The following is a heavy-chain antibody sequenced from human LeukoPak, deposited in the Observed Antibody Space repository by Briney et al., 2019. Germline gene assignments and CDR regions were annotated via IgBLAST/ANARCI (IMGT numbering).Heavy chain of an antibody. CDR2: MSYDGFNK. V-gene: IGHV3-30*18. D-gene: IGHD5-18*01. CDR1: GFIFSSYA. J-gene: IGHJ4*02. CDR3: AKTKGYSYGYYFDY. Sequence: GGSLRLSCAASGFIFSSYAMHWVRQSLGKGLEWVAVMSYDGFNKYYADSVKGRFTISRDNSKNTLYLQMNSLRAEDTAVYYCAKTKGYSYGYYFDYWGQGTLVTVSS.